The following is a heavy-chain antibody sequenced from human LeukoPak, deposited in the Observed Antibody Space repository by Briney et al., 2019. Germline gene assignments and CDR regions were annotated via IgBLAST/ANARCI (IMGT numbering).Heavy chain of an antibody. D-gene: IGHD3-10*01. Sequence: GGSLRLSCAASGFTFSNYGIHWVRQAPGKGLEWVAVISYDGSNKYSADSVKGRFTISRDNSKSTLYLQMNSLRPEDTAMYYCAKDPLKYNYGTLYSFDYWGQGTLVTVSS. CDR1: GFTFSNYG. V-gene: IGHV3-30*18. CDR2: ISYDGSNK. CDR3: AKDPLKYNYGTLYSFDY. J-gene: IGHJ4*02.